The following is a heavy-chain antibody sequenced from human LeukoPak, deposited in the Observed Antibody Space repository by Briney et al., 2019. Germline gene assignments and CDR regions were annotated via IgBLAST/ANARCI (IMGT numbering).Heavy chain of an antibody. CDR2: IYTSGST. D-gene: IGHD1-26*01. CDR3: ARDQGDIVGATFWFDP. V-gene: IGHV4-4*07. CDR1: GGSISSYY. Sequence: SETLSLACTVSGGSISSYYWSWIRQPAGKGLEWIGRIYTSGSTNYNPSLKSRVTMSVDTSKNQFSLKLSSVTAADTAVYYCARDQGDIVGATFWFDPWGQGTLVTVSS. J-gene: IGHJ5*02.